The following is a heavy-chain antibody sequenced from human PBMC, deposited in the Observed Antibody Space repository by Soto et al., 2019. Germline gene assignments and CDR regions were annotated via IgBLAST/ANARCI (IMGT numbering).Heavy chain of an antibody. CDR1: GFTFSSYA. Sequence: ESGGGVVQPGRSLRLSCAASGFTFSSYAMHWVRQAPGKGLGWVAVISYDGSNKYYADSVKGRFTISRDNSKNTLYLQMNSLRAEDTAVYYCARDRLRYNWNDFPYYYYGMDVWGQGTTVTVSS. D-gene: IGHD1-1*01. CDR3: ARDRLRYNWNDFPYYYYGMDV. J-gene: IGHJ6*02. CDR2: ISYDGSNK. V-gene: IGHV3-30-3*01.